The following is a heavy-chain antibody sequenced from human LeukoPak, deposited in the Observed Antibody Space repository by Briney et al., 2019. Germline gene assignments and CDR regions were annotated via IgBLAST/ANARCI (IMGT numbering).Heavy chain of an antibody. Sequence: GGSLRLSCAASGFTFSSYSMNWVRQAPGKGLEWVSSISSSSSYIYYADSVKGRFTISRDNAKNSLYLQMNSLRAEDTAVYYCAKLDLKTGEYFQHWGQGTLVTVSS. CDR3: AKLDLKTGEYFQH. CDR2: ISSSSSYI. V-gene: IGHV3-21*04. D-gene: IGHD1-1*01. CDR1: GFTFSSYS. J-gene: IGHJ1*01.